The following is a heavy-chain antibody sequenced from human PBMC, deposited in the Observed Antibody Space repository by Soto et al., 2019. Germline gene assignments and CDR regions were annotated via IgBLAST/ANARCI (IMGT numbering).Heavy chain of an antibody. CDR1: GFTFSNAW. CDR3: TTDLQYYYDSSGYQGFDY. CDR2: IESKTDGGTT. Sequence: EVRLVESGGGLVKPGGSLRLSCAASGFTFSNAWMSWVRQAPGKGLEWVGRIESKTDGGTTDYAAPVKGRFTISRDDSKNTLYLQMNSLKTEDTAVYYCTTDLQYYYDSSGYQGFDYWGQGTLVTVSS. J-gene: IGHJ4*02. V-gene: IGHV3-15*04. D-gene: IGHD3-22*01.